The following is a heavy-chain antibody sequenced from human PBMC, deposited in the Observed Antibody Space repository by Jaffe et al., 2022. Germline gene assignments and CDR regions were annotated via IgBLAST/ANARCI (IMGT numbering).Heavy chain of an antibody. J-gene: IGHJ1*01. CDR2: IRAQAYGGTT. D-gene: IGHD3-10*01. CDR1: GLTFGDYV. Sequence: EVQLVESGGGLVQPGRSLRLSCSASGLTFGDYVISWVRQAPGKGLEWVGFIRAQAYGGTTEFAASVKDRFTISREDSKCIAYLQMNSLKTEDTAVYFCTGLYYRASGSPRYWGQGTLVTVSS. V-gene: IGHV3-49*04. CDR3: TGLYYRASGSPRY.